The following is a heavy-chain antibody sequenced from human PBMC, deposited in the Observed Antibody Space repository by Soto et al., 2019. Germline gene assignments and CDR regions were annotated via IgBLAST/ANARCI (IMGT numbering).Heavy chain of an antibody. CDR2: INSDGSST. J-gene: IGHJ6*02. CDR1: GFTFSSYW. D-gene: IGHD3-3*01. CDR3: ARGLPNSITIFGVVIGGMDV. Sequence: GGSLRLSCAASGFTFSSYWMHWVRQAPGKGLVWVSRINSDGSSTSYADSVKGRFTISRDNAKNTLYLQMNSLRAEDTAVYYCARGLPNSITIFGVVIGGMDVWGQGTTVTVSS. V-gene: IGHV3-74*01.